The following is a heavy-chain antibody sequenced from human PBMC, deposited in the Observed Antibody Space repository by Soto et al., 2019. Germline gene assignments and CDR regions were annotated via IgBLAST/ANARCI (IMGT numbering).Heavy chain of an antibody. Sequence: ASVKVSCKASGYTFTGYYMHWVRQAPGQGLEWMGWINPNSGGTNYAQKFEGWVTMTRDTSISTAYMELSRLRCDDTAVCYCARPGVVPAPQDYYCMDLWGQGTTVTVSS. J-gene: IGHJ6*02. CDR1: GYTFTGYY. CDR2: INPNSGGT. CDR3: ARPGVVPAPQDYYCMDL. V-gene: IGHV1-2*04. D-gene: IGHD2-2*01.